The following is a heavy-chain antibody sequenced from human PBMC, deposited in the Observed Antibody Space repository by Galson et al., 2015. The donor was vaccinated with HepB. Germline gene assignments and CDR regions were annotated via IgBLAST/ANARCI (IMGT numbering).Heavy chain of an antibody. V-gene: IGHV3-23*01. J-gene: IGHJ4*02. CDR2: ISGSGGST. CDR1: GFTFSSYA. CDR3: AKAPAYYYGSGENGSMDY. D-gene: IGHD3-10*01. Sequence: SLRLSCAASGFTFSSYAMSWVRQAPGKGLEWVSAISGSGGSTYYADSVKGRLTISRDNSKNTLYLQMNSLRAEDTAVYYCAKAPAYYYGSGENGSMDYWGQGTLVTVSS.